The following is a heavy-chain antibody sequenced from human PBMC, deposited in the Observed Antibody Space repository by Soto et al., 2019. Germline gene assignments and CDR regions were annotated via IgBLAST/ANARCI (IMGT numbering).Heavy chain of an antibody. CDR2: ISYDGSNK. J-gene: IGHJ4*02. CDR3: AKVPAADQNYFDY. V-gene: IGHV3-30*18. D-gene: IGHD2-2*01. CDR1: GFTFSSYG. Sequence: QVQLVESGGGVVQPGRSLRLSCAASGFTFSSYGMHWVRQAPGKGLEWVAVISYDGSNKYYADSVKGRITISRDNSKNTLYLQMNSLRAEDTAVYYCAKVPAADQNYFDYWGQGTLVTVSS.